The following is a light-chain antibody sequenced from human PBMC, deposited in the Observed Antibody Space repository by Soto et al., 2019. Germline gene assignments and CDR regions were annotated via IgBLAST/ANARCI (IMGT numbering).Light chain of an antibody. CDR1: SSNIGAGYD. Sequence: QSVLTQPPSVSGAPGQRVTISCTGSSSNIGAGYDVHWYQQLPGTAPKLLIYDNSNRPSGVPDRFSGSKSGTSASLAITGLQAEDEADYYCQSYDSSLSVLYVFGTGTKLTV. CDR2: DNS. V-gene: IGLV1-40*01. CDR3: QSYDSSLSVLYV. J-gene: IGLJ1*01.